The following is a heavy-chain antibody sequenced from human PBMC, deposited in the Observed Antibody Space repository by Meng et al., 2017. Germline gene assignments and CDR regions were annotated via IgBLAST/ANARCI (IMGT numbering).Heavy chain of an antibody. CDR1: GFTFSSDW. CDR2: INSDGSST. Sequence: GGSLRLSCAASGFTFSSDWMHWVRQAPGKGLVWVSRINSDGSSTSYADSVKGRFTISRDNAKNTLYLQMNSLRAEDTAVYYCARGRGKLISAPADYWGQGTPVTVSS. D-gene: IGHD3-16*01. J-gene: IGHJ4*02. V-gene: IGHV3-74*01. CDR3: ARGRGKLISAPADY.